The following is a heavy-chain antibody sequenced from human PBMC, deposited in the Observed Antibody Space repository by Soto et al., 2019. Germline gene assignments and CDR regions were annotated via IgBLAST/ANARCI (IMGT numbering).Heavy chain of an antibody. Sequence: QITLKESGPTLVKPTQTLTLTCTFSGFSLSTSGVGVGWIRQPPGKALEWLALIYWNDDKRYSPSLKSRLTITKNTPKKQLVLTMTNMEPVDTATYYCAHRRITRVRGVTSNWFDPWGQGTLVTVSS. CDR3: AHRRITRVRGVTSNWFDP. D-gene: IGHD3-10*01. J-gene: IGHJ5*02. V-gene: IGHV2-5*01. CDR1: GFSLSTSGVG. CDR2: IYWNDDK.